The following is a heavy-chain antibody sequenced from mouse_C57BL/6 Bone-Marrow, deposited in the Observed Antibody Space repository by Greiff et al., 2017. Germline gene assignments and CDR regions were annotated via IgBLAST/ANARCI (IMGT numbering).Heavy chain of an antibody. J-gene: IGHJ3*01. D-gene: IGHD2-1*01. CDR1: GYTFTSYW. V-gene: IGHV1-72*01. CDR2: IDPNSGGT. Sequence: VQLQQPGAELVKPGASVKLSCKASGYTFTSYWMHWVKQRPGRGLEWIGRIDPNSGGTKSNEKFKSKATLTVYKPSSTAYMQLSSLTSEDTAVYYWTREGAIDYGNLAWFAYWGQGTLVTVSA. CDR3: TREGAIDYGNLAWFAY.